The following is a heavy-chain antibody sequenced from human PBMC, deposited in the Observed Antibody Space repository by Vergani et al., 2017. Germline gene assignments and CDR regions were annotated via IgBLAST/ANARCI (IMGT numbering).Heavy chain of an antibody. CDR3: ARGPHYYGSGSSYYYYGMDV. V-gene: IGHV3-11*04. CDR2: ISSSGSTI. J-gene: IGHJ6*02. Sequence: QVQLVESGGGLVKPGGSLRLSCAASGFTFSDYYMSWIRQAPGKGLEWVSYISSSGSTIYYADSVKGRFTIFRDNAKNSLYLQMNSLRAEDTAVYYCARGPHYYGSGSSYYYYGMDVWGQGTTVTVSS. D-gene: IGHD3-10*01. CDR1: GFTFSDYY.